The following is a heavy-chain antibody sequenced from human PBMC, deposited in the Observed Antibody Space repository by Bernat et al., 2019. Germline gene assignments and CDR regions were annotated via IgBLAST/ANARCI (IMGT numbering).Heavy chain of an antibody. Sequence: QVQLVESGGGLVKPGGSLRLSCAASGFTFSDYYMSWIRQAPGKGLEWVSYISSSSSYTNYADSVKGRFTISRDNAKNSLYLQRNSLRAEDTAVYYCARERLQSNGMDVWGQGTTVTVSS. V-gene: IGHV3-11*06. J-gene: IGHJ6*02. CDR1: GFTFSDYY. CDR2: ISSSSSYT. D-gene: IGHD4-11*01. CDR3: ARERLQSNGMDV.